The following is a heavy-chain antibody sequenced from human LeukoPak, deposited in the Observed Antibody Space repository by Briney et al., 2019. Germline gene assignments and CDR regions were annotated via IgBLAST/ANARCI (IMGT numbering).Heavy chain of an antibody. V-gene: IGHV3-23*01. D-gene: IGHD6-19*01. CDR2: ISGSGGST. Sequence: GGSLRLSCAASGFTFSSYAMSWVRQAPGKGLEWVSAISGSGGSTYYADSVKGRFTISRDNSKNTLYLQMNSLRAEDTAVYYCAKSYSSGWYYYGMDVWGQGTLVTVSS. CDR3: AKSYSSGWYYYGMDV. J-gene: IGHJ6*02. CDR1: GFTFSSYA.